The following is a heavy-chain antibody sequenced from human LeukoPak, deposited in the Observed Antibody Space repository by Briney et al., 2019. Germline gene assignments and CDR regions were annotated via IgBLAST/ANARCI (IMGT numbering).Heavy chain of an antibody. CDR1: GFAFNNYA. CDR3: AKTQWKVGATDYFDY. D-gene: IGHD1-26*01. CDR2: VNDNGGQR. Sequence: GGSLRLSCAASGFAFNNYAMTRVRQAPGKGLEWVSNVNDNGGQRHYADSVKGRFTISRDNSKNTLFLQMDSLRVEDTAVYYCAKTQWKVGATDYFDYWGQGILVTVSS. J-gene: IGHJ4*02. V-gene: IGHV3-23*01.